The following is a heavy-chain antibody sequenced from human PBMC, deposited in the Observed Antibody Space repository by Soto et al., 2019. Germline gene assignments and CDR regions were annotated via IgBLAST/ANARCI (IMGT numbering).Heavy chain of an antibody. CDR2: IYYSGST. CDR1: GGSIISSSYY. Sequence: SETLSLTCTVSGGSIISSSYYWVWIRQPPGKGLEWIGSIYYSGSTYYNPSLKSRVTISVDTSKNQFSLKLSSVTAADTAVYYCARHLSVAAAAPSPYYYYYGMDVWGQGTTVTVSS. V-gene: IGHV4-39*01. CDR3: ARHLSVAAAAPSPYYYYYGMDV. J-gene: IGHJ6*02. D-gene: IGHD6-13*01.